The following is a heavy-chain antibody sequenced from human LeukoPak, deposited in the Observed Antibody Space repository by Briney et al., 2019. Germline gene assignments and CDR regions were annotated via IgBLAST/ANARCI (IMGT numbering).Heavy chain of an antibody. D-gene: IGHD2-15*01. CDR2: IYYSGST. CDR3: ARHRLDCSGGSCYSVDY. Sequence: SETLSLTCTVSGGSISSSSYYWAWIRQPPGKGLEWIGSIYYSGSTYYNPSLKSRVTISVDTSKNQFSLKLSSVTAADTAVYYCARHRLDCSGGSCYSVDYWGQGTLVTVSS. J-gene: IGHJ4*02. CDR1: GGSISSSSYY. V-gene: IGHV4-39*01.